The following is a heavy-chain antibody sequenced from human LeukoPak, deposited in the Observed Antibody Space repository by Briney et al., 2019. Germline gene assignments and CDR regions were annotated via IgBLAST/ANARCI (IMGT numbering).Heavy chain of an antibody. Sequence: ATVKISCKVSGYTFTDYYMHWVQQAPGKGLEWMGLVDPEDGETIYAEKFQGRVTITADTSTDTAYMELSSLRSEDTAVYYCATGCIVDTAMVPNWFDPWGQGTLVTVSS. CDR2: VDPEDGET. CDR1: GYTFTDYY. J-gene: IGHJ5*02. CDR3: ATGCIVDTAMVPNWFDP. D-gene: IGHD5-18*01. V-gene: IGHV1-69-2*01.